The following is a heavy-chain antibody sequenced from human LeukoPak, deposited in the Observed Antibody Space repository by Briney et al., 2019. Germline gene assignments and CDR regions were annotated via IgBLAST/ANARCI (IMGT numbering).Heavy chain of an antibody. CDR2: IYPDDSET. D-gene: IGHD4/OR15-4a*01. CDR3: ARQDYGSHFDAFDI. V-gene: IGHV5-51*01. CDR1: GYRFTTDY. Sequence: GESLKISCKASGYRFTTDYIGWVRQMPGKGLEWMGIIYPDDSETNYSPSFQGQVSMSVDKSITTAYLQWSSLKASDTAIYYCARQDYGSHFDAFDIWGQGTMVTVSS. J-gene: IGHJ3*02.